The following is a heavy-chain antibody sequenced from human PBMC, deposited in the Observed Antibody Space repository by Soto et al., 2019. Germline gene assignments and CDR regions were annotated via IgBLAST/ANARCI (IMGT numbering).Heavy chain of an antibody. Sequence: QVQLQESGPGLVKPSETLSHTCTVSGGSISSYYWSWIRQPPGKGLEWIGYIYYSGSTNYNPSLKSRVTISVDTSKNQFSLKLSSVTAADTAVYYCARATRCYYDSSGYFHYWGQGTLVTVSS. CDR1: GGSISSYY. CDR2: IYYSGST. V-gene: IGHV4-59*01. D-gene: IGHD3-22*01. CDR3: ARATRCYYDSSGYFHY. J-gene: IGHJ4*02.